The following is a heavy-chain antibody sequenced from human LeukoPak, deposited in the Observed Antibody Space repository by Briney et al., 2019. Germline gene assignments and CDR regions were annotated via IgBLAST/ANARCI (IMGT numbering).Heavy chain of an antibody. V-gene: IGHV4-61*02. CDR1: GGSISSGSYY. D-gene: IGHD6-13*01. Sequence: PSETLSLTCTVSGGSISSGSYYWSWLRQPAGTELDGFGRIYTSGSTNYSPSLKSRVTISVDTSKNQFSLKLSSVTAADTAVYYCASEPTYSSSWYFYWGQGTLVTVSS. CDR3: ASEPTYSSSWYFY. CDR2: IYTSGST. J-gene: IGHJ4*02.